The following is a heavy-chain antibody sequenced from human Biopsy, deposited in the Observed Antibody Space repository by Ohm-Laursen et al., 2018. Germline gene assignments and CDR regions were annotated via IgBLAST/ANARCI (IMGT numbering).Heavy chain of an antibody. J-gene: IGHJ2*01. Sequence: SDTLSLTWTVSGDSISSYYWSWIRQPPGKGLEWIGYVYYTGSTDYNPSLQGRVTISVDTSKNHFSLRLRSVTPADTAIYYCARDRGYYSDRTVPGYFDLWGRGTLVTVSS. CDR1: GDSISSYY. CDR2: VYYTGST. CDR3: ARDRGYYSDRTVPGYFDL. V-gene: IGHV4-59*01. D-gene: IGHD3-22*01.